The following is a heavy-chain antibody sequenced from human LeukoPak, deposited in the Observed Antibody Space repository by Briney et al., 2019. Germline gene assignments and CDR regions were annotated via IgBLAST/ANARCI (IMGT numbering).Heavy chain of an antibody. CDR1: GYTFTGYY. CDR2: INPNGGGT. CDR3: ARDPYYTNSFDY. Sequence: ASVKVSCKASGYTFTGYYIHWLRQAPGQGLEWMGWINPNGGGTKYAQKFQGRVTVTGDTSINTAYLELGRLKSDDTAVYFCARDPYYTNSFDYWGQGTLVTVSS. D-gene: IGHD1-26*01. J-gene: IGHJ4*02. V-gene: IGHV1-2*02.